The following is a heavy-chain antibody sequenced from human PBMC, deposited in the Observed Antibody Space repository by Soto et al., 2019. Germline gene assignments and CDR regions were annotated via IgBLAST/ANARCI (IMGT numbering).Heavy chain of an antibody. CDR2: INPNSGGT. CDR3: ARGPYYYDSSGSRESDY. V-gene: IGHV1-2*02. D-gene: IGHD3-22*01. CDR1: GYTFSGYY. Sequence: QEQLVQSGAEVKKPGASVKVSCKASGYTFSGYYIHWLRQAPGQGLEWMGWINPNSGGTNYAQKLQGRVTMTTDTSTSTAYMELRSLRSDDTAVYYCARGPYYYDSSGSRESDYWGQGTLVTVSS. J-gene: IGHJ4*02.